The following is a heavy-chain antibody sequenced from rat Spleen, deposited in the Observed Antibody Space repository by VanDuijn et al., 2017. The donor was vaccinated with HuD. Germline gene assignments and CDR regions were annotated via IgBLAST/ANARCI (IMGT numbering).Heavy chain of an antibody. V-gene: IGHV2-43*01. J-gene: IGHJ2*01. CDR3: ARELPGYNPFDY. CDR2: IWPGGNT. CDR1: GFSLTSYH. D-gene: IGHD1-4*01. Sequence: QVQLKESGPGLVQPSQTLSLACTVSGFSLTSYHVHWVRQPSGKGLEWMGVIWPGGNTESNSTLKSRLSISRDTSKSQVFLKMNSLQTEDTATYYCARELPGYNPFDYWGQGVMVTVSS.